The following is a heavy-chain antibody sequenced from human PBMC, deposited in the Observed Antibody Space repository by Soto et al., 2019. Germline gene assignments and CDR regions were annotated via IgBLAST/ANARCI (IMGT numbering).Heavy chain of an antibody. CDR1: GFTFSSYS. V-gene: IGHV3-21*01. J-gene: IGHJ3*02. Sequence: GGSLGLSFAASGFTFSSYSMNWFRQSPGKGLEWVSSISSSSSYIYYADSVKGRFTISRDNAKNSLYLQMNSLRAEDTAVYYCARGLGRGLGVAPRAFDIWGQGTIVTVSS. CDR3: ARGLGRGLGVAPRAFDI. CDR2: ISSSSSYI. D-gene: IGHD6-19*01.